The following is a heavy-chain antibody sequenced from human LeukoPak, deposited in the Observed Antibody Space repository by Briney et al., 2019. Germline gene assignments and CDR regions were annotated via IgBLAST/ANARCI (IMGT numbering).Heavy chain of an antibody. D-gene: IGHD1-20*01. CDR1: GFIFSDYA. J-gene: IGHJ4*02. Sequence: GGSLRLSCAASGFIFSDYAMSWVRQAPGKGLEWVSGISGSGGGTYYADSLKGRFTISRDNSNNTLYLQMNSLRAEDTAVYYCAKAYNWKSEYPGATAYWGQGTLVTVSS. V-gene: IGHV3-23*01. CDR2: ISGSGGGT. CDR3: AKAYNWKSEYPGATAY.